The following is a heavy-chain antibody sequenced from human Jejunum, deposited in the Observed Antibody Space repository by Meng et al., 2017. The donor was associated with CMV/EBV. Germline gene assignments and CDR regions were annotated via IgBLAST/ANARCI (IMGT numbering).Heavy chain of an antibody. CDR2: MTPKFATP. V-gene: IGHV1-8*03. J-gene: IGHJ5*02. Sequence: SADTLSVYAINCVRPAAGHGLEWMGWMTPKFATPRYAKKFQSRITLTRKPSISTASLELTGLKSEDTAVYYCARKRSAIGGFWFDPWGQGTLVTVSS. CDR3: ARKRSAIGGFWFDP. D-gene: IGHD3-16*01. CDR1: ADTLSVYA.